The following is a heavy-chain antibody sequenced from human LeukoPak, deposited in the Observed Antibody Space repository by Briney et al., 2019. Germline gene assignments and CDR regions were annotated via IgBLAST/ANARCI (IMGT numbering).Heavy chain of an antibody. CDR3: ARDRSPYCTNGVCYLDYFDY. V-gene: IGHV3-30*02. D-gene: IGHD2-8*01. CDR2: IRYDGSNK. J-gene: IGHJ4*02. CDR1: EFTFSSYG. Sequence: GGSLRLSCAASEFTFSSYGMHWVRQAPGKGLEWVAFIRYDGSNKYYADSVKGRFTISRDNSKNTLYLQMNSLRAEDTAVYYRARDRSPYCTNGVCYLDYFDYWGQGTLVTVSS.